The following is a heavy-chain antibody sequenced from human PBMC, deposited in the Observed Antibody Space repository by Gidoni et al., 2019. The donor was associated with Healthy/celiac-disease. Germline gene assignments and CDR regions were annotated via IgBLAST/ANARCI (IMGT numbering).Heavy chain of an antibody. V-gene: IGHV3-64D*06. J-gene: IGHJ3*02. CDR3: VKHIVVVTTHAFDI. CDR1: GFTFSIYA. CDR2: ISSNGGST. D-gene: IGHD2-21*02. Sequence: EVQLLASGGGLVQPGGSLRLSCSASGFTFSIYAMHWVRQAPGKGLEYVSAISSNGGSTYYADSVKGRFTISRDNSKNTLYLKMSSLRAEDTAVYYCVKHIVVVTTHAFDIWGQGTMVTVSS.